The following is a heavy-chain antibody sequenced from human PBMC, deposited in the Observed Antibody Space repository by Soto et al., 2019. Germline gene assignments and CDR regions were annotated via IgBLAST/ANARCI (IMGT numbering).Heavy chain of an antibody. CDR3: ASTYSTSWYWFDP. Sequence: QVTVKESGPVLVKPTETLTLTCTVSGFSLSNAGLGVSWIRQPPGKALEWLAHIFSNDEKSYSTSLKSRLTISKDTSKSQVVLTMTILDPVYKATYYCASTYSTSWYWFDPWGHGTLVTVSS. J-gene: IGHJ5*02. CDR2: IFSNDEK. CDR1: GFSLSNAGLG. D-gene: IGHD6-13*01. V-gene: IGHV2-26*04.